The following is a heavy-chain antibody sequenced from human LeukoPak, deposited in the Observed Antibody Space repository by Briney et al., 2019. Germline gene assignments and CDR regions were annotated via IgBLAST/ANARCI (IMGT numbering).Heavy chain of an antibody. Sequence: SETLSLTCTVSGGSISSYYWSWIRQPPGKGLEWIGYIYYSGSTNYNPSLKSRVTISVDTSKNQFSLKLSSVTAADTAVYHCARKRITMIVDIWGQGTMVTVSS. CDR1: GGSISSYY. V-gene: IGHV4-59*01. D-gene: IGHD3-22*01. CDR3: ARKRITMIVDI. CDR2: IYYSGST. J-gene: IGHJ3*02.